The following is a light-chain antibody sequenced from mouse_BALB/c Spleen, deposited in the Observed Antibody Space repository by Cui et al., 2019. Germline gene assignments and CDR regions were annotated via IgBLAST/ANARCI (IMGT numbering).Light chain of an antibody. CDR3: LQYDEFPFT. Sequence: DIKMTQSPSSMYASLGERDIITCKAGKDINSYLSWCQQKPGKSPKSLIYRANRLVDGVPSRFSGSGAGQDYSLTISSLEYEDMGIYYCLQYDEFPFTFGSGTKLEIK. J-gene: IGKJ4*01. CDR1: KDINSY. V-gene: IGKV14-111*01. CDR2: RAN.